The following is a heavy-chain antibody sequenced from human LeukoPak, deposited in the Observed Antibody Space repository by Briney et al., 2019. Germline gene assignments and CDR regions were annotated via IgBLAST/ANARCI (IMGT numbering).Heavy chain of an antibody. J-gene: IGHJ4*02. D-gene: IGHD1-26*01. CDR2: ISYDGSNK. CDR1: GFTFSSYA. Sequence: GGSLRLSCAVSGFTFSSYAMHWVRQAPGKGLEWVAVISYDGSNKYYADSVKGRFTISRDNSKNTLYLQMNSLRAEDTAVYYCAREPPSGSYSIGYFDYWGQGTLVTVSS. CDR3: AREPPSGSYSIGYFDY. V-gene: IGHV3-30*04.